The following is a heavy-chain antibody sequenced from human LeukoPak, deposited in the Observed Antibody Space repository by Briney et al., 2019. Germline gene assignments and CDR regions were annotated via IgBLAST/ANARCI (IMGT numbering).Heavy chain of an antibody. CDR3: ASFYYNSGYGAFDI. Sequence: GSLRLSCAASGFIVSTNYMSWVRQAPGKGLEWVSVIYSGGSTKYADSVKGRFTISRDISKNTLYLQMNNLRAEDTAVYYCASFYYNSGYGAFDIWGQGTVVTVSS. J-gene: IGHJ3*02. D-gene: IGHD3-10*01. CDR2: IYSGGST. V-gene: IGHV3-53*01. CDR1: GFIVSTNY.